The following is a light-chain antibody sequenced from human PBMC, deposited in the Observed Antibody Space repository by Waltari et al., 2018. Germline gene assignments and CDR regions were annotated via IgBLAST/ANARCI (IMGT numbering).Light chain of an antibody. CDR2: AAS. J-gene: IGKJ2*01. V-gene: IGKV1-27*01. CDR3: QKYNSAPYT. CDR1: QGISNF. Sequence: DIQMTQSPSSLSASVGDRVTITCRASQGISNFLAWYQQKQGMVPELLLYAASTLQSGVPSRFSGSGSGTDFTLTISSLQPEDVATYYCQKYNSAPYTFGQGTKLEIK.